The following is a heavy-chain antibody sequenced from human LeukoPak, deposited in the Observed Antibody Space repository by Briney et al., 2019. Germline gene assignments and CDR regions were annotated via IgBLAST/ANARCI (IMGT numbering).Heavy chain of an antibody. D-gene: IGHD1-1*01. CDR2: IKEDESDE. Sequence: GGSLRLSCEASGFTFSSYWMSWVRQAPGKGLEWVAHIKEDESDEYYVDSVRGRFTASRDNAKNSVNLQMNSLRVEDTAVYYCARWRGRQSEFDYWGQGTLVTVSS. J-gene: IGHJ4*02. CDR1: GFTFSSYW. CDR3: ARWRGRQSEFDY. V-gene: IGHV3-7*01.